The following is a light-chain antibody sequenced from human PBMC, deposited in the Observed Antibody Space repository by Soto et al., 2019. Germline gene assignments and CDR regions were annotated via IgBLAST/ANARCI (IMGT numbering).Light chain of an antibody. J-gene: IGLJ1*01. Sequence: QSALTQPASVSGSPGQSITISCTGTSSDVGSYNLVSWYQQHPGKAPKFLIYEDTKRPSGVSNRFSGSKSGNTASLTISGLQAEDEADYYCCSYTSSSLFVFGTGTKLTVL. CDR2: EDT. V-gene: IGLV2-14*02. CDR1: SSDVGSYNL. CDR3: CSYTSSSLFV.